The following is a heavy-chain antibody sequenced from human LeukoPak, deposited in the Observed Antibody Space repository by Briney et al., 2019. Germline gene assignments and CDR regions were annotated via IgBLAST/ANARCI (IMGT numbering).Heavy chain of an antibody. CDR1: GFTFSSYE. CDR3: ARGDIVVVVEGCFDY. D-gene: IGHD2-15*01. Sequence: GGSLRLSCAASGFTFSSYEMNWVRQAPGKGLEWVSYISSSGSTIYYADSVKGRFTISRDNAKNSLYLQMNSLRAEDTAVYYCARGDIVVVVEGCFDYWGQGTLVTVSS. J-gene: IGHJ4*02. V-gene: IGHV3-48*03. CDR2: ISSSGSTI.